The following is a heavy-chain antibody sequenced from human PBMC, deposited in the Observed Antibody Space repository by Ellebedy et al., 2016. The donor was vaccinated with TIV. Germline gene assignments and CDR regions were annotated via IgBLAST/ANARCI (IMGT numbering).Heavy chain of an antibody. CDR3: AKSPRDDYGGNSGFDAFDI. CDR1: GFTFSDHS. Sequence: GESLKISCAASGFTFSDHSMSWVRQAPGKGLEWVSAISGSGGSTYYADSVKGRFTISRDNSKNTLYLQMNSLRAEDTAVYYCAKSPRDDYGGNSGFDAFDIWGQGTMVTVSS. V-gene: IGHV3-23*01. D-gene: IGHD4-23*01. J-gene: IGHJ3*02. CDR2: ISGSGGST.